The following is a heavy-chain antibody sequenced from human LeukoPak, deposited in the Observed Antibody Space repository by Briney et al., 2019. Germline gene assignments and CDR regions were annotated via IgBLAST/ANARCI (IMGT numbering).Heavy chain of an antibody. V-gene: IGHV4-4*07. CDR3: ARQPPQYYGMDV. CDR2: IYTSGST. D-gene: IGHD1-14*01. Sequence: SETMSLTCTVSGGSFSNYYWSWIRQPAGKGLEWIGRIYTSGSTNYNPSVKSRVTMSVDTSNNQFSLKLTSVTAADTAVYYCARQPPQYYGMDVWGQGTTVTVSS. J-gene: IGHJ6*02. CDR1: GGSFSNYY.